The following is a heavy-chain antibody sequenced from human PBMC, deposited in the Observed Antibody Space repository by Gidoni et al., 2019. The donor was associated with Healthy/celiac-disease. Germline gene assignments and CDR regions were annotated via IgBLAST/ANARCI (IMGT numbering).Heavy chain of an antibody. CDR1: GFPFSSYA. CDR2: ISDDGSNK. J-gene: IGHJ4*02. D-gene: IGHD2-21*02. Sequence: QVPLFESGGCVVQPGRSLRLSCASSGFPFSSYAMHWVRQAPGKGLEWVAVISDDGSNKYYADSVKGRFTISRDNSKNTLYLQMNSLRAEDTAVYYCARDSLMGGNSGDYWGQGTLVTVSS. V-gene: IGHV3-30*16. CDR3: ARDSLMGGNSGDY.